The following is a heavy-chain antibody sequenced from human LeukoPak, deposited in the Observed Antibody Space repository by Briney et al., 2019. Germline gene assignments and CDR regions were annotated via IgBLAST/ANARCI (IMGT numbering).Heavy chain of an antibody. Sequence: GGSLRLSCAASGFTFSSYSMNWVRQAPGKGLEWVSYISSSSSTIYYADSVKGRFTISRDNAKNSLYLQMNSLRAEDTAVYYCARDRLGRGTPYYFDYWGQGTLVTVSS. V-gene: IGHV3-48*01. J-gene: IGHJ4*02. CDR1: GFTFSSYS. CDR3: ARDRLGRGTPYYFDY. CDR2: ISSSSSTI.